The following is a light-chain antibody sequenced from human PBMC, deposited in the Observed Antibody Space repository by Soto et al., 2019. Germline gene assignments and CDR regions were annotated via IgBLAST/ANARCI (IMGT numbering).Light chain of an antibody. CDR3: QQYRSHPYT. Sequence: DIQMTQSPSTLSASIGDRVTITCRASQDINDWLAWYQQRPGKAPNLLIYRASRLHSGVPSRFSGSGSETEFTLTINSLQPDDFSTYYCQQYRSHPYTFGQGTELEIK. CDR1: QDINDW. CDR2: RAS. J-gene: IGKJ2*01. V-gene: IGKV1-5*03.